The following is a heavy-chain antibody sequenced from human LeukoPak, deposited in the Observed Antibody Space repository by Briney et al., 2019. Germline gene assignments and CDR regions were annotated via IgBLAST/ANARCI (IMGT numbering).Heavy chain of an antibody. CDR2: ISGSGGST. J-gene: IGHJ4*02. V-gene: IGHV3-23*01. CDR3: AKGGRTHFDY. D-gene: IGHD1-14*01. Sequence: GGSLRLSCAASGFTFSSYAMSWVRQAPGKGLEWVSAISGSGGSTXYADXXKGRFTISRDNSKNTLYLQMNSLRAEDTAVYYCAKGGRTHFDYWGQGTLVTVSS. CDR1: GFTFSSYA.